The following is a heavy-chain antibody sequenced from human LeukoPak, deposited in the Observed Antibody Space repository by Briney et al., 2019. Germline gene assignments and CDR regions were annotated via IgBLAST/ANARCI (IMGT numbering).Heavy chain of an antibody. J-gene: IGHJ4*02. CDR2: IKEDGSEK. D-gene: IGHD3-10*01. V-gene: IGHV3-7*05. CDR3: ASPSVG. Sequence: GGSLRLSCAASGFTFSGYWMSWVRQAPGKGLEGVANIKEDGSEKYYVDSVKGRLTISRDNAKNSLYVQMNSLRAEDTAVYYCASPSVGWGQGTLVTVSS. CDR1: GFTFSGYW.